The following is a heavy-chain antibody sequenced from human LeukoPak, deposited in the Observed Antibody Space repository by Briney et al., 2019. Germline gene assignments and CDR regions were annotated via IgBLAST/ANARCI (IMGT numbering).Heavy chain of an antibody. CDR2: INHSGST. Sequence: SETLSLTCAVSGGSISSSNWWSWVRQPPGKGLEWIGEINHSGSTNYNPSLKSRVTISVDTSKNQFSLKLSSVTAADTAVYYCARRRGYSYGYLLYAFDIWGQGTMVTVSS. CDR3: ARRRGYSYGYLLYAFDI. CDR1: GGSISSSNW. D-gene: IGHD5-18*01. J-gene: IGHJ3*02. V-gene: IGHV4-4*02.